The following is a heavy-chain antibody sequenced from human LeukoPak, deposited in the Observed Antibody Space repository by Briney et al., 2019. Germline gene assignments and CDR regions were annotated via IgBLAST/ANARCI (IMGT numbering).Heavy chain of an antibody. CDR1: GFTFSSYG. J-gene: IGHJ4*02. D-gene: IGHD1-26*01. CDR2: IWYDGSNK. Sequence: PGRSLRLSCAASGFTFSSYGMHWVRQAPGKGLEWVAVIWYDGSNKYYADSVKGRFTISRDNSKNTLYLQMNSLKTEDTAVYYCTRDGSVTYGRYYFDYWGQGTLVTVSS. V-gene: IGHV3-33*01. CDR3: TRDGSVTYGRYYFDY.